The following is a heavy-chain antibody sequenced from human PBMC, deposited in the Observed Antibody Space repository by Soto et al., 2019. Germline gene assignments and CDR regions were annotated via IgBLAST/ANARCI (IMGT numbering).Heavy chain of an antibody. CDR3: ARLNTALVSVDP. V-gene: IGHV1-46*01. CDR2: INPSGGST. Sequence: GASVKVSCKASGYTFTSYYMHWVRQAPGQGLEWMGIINPSGGSTTYAQKFQGRVTMTSDTSTSTVYMELSSLRSEDTAIYYCARLNTALVSVDPWDQGTLVTVSS. CDR1: GYTFTSYY. J-gene: IGHJ5*02. D-gene: IGHD5-18*01.